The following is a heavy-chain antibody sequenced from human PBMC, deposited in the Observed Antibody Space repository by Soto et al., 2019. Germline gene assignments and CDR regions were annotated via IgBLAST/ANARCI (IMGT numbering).Heavy chain of an antibody. J-gene: IGHJ4*02. CDR1: GFPFKSYA. V-gene: IGHV3-23*01. D-gene: IGHD3-3*01. CDR2: ISGNAGTT. Sequence: RGNLRRSCAASGFPFKSYAVSWVRPAQWKGVEWVLLISGNAGTTNYAHSVKGRFTLSRDHSNKKPYLQTDSMRADDTAVSYCAKGKSHTLFGVDTLFDYWGQRT. CDR3: AKGKSHTLFGVDTLFDY.